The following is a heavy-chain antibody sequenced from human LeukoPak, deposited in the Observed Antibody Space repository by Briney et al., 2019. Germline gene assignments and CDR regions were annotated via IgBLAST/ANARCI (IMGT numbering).Heavy chain of an antibody. D-gene: IGHD4-23*01. V-gene: IGHV1-3*01. CDR1: GYTFTSYA. CDR3: ARDAGGNYWYFDL. CDR2: INAGNGNT. J-gene: IGHJ2*01. Sequence: GASVKVSCKASGYTFTSYAMHWVRQAPGQRLEWMGWINAGNGNTKYSQKFQGRVTITRDTSASTAYMELSSLRSEDTAVYYCARDAGGNYWYFDLWGRGTLVTVSS.